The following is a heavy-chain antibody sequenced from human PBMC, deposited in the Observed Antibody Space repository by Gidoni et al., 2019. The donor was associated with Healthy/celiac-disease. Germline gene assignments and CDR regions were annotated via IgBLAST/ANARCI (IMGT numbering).Heavy chain of an antibody. CDR3: SASISDCGVDCYSY. CDR2: IYCNADR. V-gene: IGHV2-5*01. D-gene: IGHD2-21*02. J-gene: IGHJ4*02. CDR1: VFSRSTSGVG. Sequence: QITLTESGPTLVQPKKTPTLTCTFSVFSRSTSGVGVGWIRQPPGKALEWLALIYCNADRRYGPSLKSRSTITKDTSKNHVVLTLTNMDPVDTATYYCSASISDCGVDCYSYWGQGTLVTVSS.